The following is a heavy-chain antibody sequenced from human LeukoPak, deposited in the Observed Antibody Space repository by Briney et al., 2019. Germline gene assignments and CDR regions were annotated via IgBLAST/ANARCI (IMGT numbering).Heavy chain of an antibody. V-gene: IGHV1-58*01. CDR2: IVVGSGNT. Sequence: GPSVKVTCKASEFTFTTSAVQWVGQARGQRLEGIGWIVVGSGNTNYAQKFQERVTITRDMSTSTAYMELSSLRSEDTAVYYCAAETVPVDTAMGDYWGQGTLVTVSS. CDR1: EFTFTTSA. D-gene: IGHD5-18*01. CDR3: AAETVPVDTAMGDY. J-gene: IGHJ4*02.